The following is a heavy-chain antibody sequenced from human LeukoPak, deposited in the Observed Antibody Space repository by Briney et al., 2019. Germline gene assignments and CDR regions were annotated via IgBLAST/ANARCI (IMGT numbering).Heavy chain of an antibody. V-gene: IGHV1-46*01. CDR1: GYTFTSYY. CDR3: ARDGHRRYYYDSSGREDAFDI. J-gene: IGHJ3*02. Sequence: ASVKVSCKASGYTFTSYYMHWVRQAPGQGLEWMGIINPSGGSTSYAQKFQGRVTMTRDTSTSTVYMELRSLRSDDTAVYYCARDGHRRYYYDSSGREDAFDIWGQGTMVTVSS. D-gene: IGHD3-22*01. CDR2: INPSGGST.